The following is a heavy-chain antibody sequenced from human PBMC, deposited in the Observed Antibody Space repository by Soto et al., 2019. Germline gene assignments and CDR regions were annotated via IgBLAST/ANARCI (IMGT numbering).Heavy chain of an antibody. CDR3: ARIKWGLNYYNGMDV. J-gene: IGHJ6*02. D-gene: IGHD1-26*01. CDR2: INPKTAAT. V-gene: IGHV1-2*02. CDR1: GYSFSDYF. Sequence: QVQLVQSGAEVKKSGASVKVSCKPSGYSFSDYFIQWVRQAPGQGLEWVAWINPKTAATNYAKKFQGRVSLTWDTSSTTAYMELTRLRSYDTAVYYCARIKWGLNYYNGMDVWGQGTTVIVSS.